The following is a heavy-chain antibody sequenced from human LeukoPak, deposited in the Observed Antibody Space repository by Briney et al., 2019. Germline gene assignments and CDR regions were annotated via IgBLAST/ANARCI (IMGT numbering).Heavy chain of an antibody. D-gene: IGHD6-19*01. J-gene: IGHJ6*02. CDR2: IRSGGSNE. CDR3: ARDLGYSSGHGLDV. V-gene: IGHV3-30*02. Sequence: GGSLRLSCAASGFTFTDSAMHWVRRAPGAGLEWVALIRSGGSNEYYADPVKGRFTIYRDNAKNMLYLQMNRLSAEDTAMYYCARDLGYSSGHGLDVWGQGTTVTVSS. CDR1: GFTFTDSA.